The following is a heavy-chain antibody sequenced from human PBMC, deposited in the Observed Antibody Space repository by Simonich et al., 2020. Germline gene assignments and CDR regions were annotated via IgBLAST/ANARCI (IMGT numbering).Heavy chain of an antibody. CDR3: ARGGVQYYYYYMDV. CDR1: GYTFTGYY. J-gene: IGHJ6*03. D-gene: IGHD3-3*01. CDR2: INPNSGGK. Sequence: QVQLVQSGAEVKKPGASVKVSCKASGYTFTGYYMHWVRQAPGQGLGWMGWINPNSGGKNYEQKFQGRVTMTRDPSISTAYMELSRLRSDDTAVYYCARGGVQYYYYYMDVWGKGTTVTVSS. V-gene: IGHV1-2*02.